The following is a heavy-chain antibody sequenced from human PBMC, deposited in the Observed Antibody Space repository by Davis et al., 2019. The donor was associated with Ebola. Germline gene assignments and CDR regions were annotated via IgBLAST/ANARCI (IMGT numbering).Heavy chain of an antibody. CDR1: GFTFSDYY. V-gene: IGHV3-11*06. Sequence: GESLKISCAASGFTFSDYYMSWIRQAPGKGLEWVSYISSSSSYTNYADSVKGRFTISRDNAKNSLYLQMNSLRDEDTAVYYCARAPVAAAGTFYYYGMDVWGKGTTVTVSS. CDR2: ISSSSSYT. J-gene: IGHJ6*04. D-gene: IGHD6-13*01. CDR3: ARAPVAAAGTFYYYGMDV.